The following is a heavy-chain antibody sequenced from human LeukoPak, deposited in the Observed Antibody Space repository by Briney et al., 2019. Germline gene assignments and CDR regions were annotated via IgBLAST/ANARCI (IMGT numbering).Heavy chain of an antibody. CDR1: GFTFSRHN. V-gene: IGHV3-21*04. CDR3: AKVAYNWISYGPFDY. J-gene: IGHJ4*02. D-gene: IGHD1-20*01. Sequence: PGGSLRLSCAASGFTFSRHNMNWVRQAPGKGLEWVSSISSSSSYIYYADSVKGRFTISRDNARNSLYLQMNSLRAEDTAVYYCAKVAYNWISYGPFDYWGQGTLVTVSS. CDR2: ISSSSSYI.